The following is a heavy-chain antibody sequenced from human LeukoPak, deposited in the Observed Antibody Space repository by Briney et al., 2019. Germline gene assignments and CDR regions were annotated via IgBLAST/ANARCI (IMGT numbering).Heavy chain of an antibody. CDR1: GGSISSSSYY. Sequence: SETLSLTCTVSGGSISSSSYYWGWIRQPLGKGLEWIGSIYYSGSTYYNPSLKSRVTISVDTSKNQFSLKLSSVTAADTAVYYCARDGLTMTTVTPMDPWGQGTLVTVSS. CDR2: IYYSGST. D-gene: IGHD4-17*01. V-gene: IGHV4-39*07. J-gene: IGHJ5*02. CDR3: ARDGLTMTTVTPMDP.